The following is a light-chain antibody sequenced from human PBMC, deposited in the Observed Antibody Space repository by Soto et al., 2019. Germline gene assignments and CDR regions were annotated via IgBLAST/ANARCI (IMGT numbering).Light chain of an antibody. Sequence: EIVMTQSPATLSASPGERATLSCRASQSVSSNLAWYQQKPGQAPRLLIYGASIRATGIPARFSGSGSWTEFTLTISSLQSEDFAVYYCQQYNTWPPITFGQGTRLEIK. CDR3: QQYNTWPPIT. CDR1: QSVSSN. CDR2: GAS. V-gene: IGKV3-15*01. J-gene: IGKJ5*01.